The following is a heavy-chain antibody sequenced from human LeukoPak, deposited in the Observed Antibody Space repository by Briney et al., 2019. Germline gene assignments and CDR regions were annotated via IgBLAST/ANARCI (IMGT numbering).Heavy chain of an antibody. CDR1: GYTLTELS. Sequence: ASVKVSCKVSGYTLTELSMHWVRQAPGKGLEWKGGFDPEDGETIYAQKFQGRVTMTEDTSTDTAYMELSSLRSEDTAVYYCATDLLLYSGNDYWGQGTLVTVSS. CDR3: ATDLLLYSGNDY. J-gene: IGHJ4*02. CDR2: FDPEDGET. V-gene: IGHV1-24*01. D-gene: IGHD1-26*01.